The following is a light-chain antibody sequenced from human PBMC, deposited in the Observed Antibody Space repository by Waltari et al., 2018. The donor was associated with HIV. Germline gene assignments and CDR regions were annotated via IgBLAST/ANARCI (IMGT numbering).Light chain of an antibody. Sequence: SYELTQPPSVSVSPGQTARITCSGDALPKKYAYRYQQKSGQAPVLVIYEDSKRPSGIPERFSGSSSGTMATLTISGAQVEDEADYYCYSTDSSGNYVFGTGTKVTVL. V-gene: IGLV3-10*01. CDR3: YSTDSSGNYV. CDR1: ALPKKY. CDR2: EDS. J-gene: IGLJ1*01.